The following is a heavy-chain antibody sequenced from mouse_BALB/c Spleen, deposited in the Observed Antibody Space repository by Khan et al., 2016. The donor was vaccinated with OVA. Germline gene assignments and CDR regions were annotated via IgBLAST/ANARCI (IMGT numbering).Heavy chain of an antibody. CDR1: GFTFSDYG. Sequence: EVELVESGGGLVQPGGSRKLSCAASGFTFSDYGMAWVRQAPGKGPEWVAFISDLAYSIYYADTVTGRFTISRANVKNTLYLEMSSLRSEDTAMYYGARGGGTAPFAYWGQGTLVTVSA. J-gene: IGHJ3*01. V-gene: IGHV5-15*02. CDR3: ARGGGTAPFAY. CDR2: ISDLAYSI. D-gene: IGHD1-2*01.